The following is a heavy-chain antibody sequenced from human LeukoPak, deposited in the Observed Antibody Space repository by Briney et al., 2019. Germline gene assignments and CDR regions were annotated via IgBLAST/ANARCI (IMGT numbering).Heavy chain of an antibody. CDR2: ISHSGST. CDR3: ASSGGWP. CDR1: GGSFSGYY. V-gene: IGHV4-34*01. J-gene: IGHJ5*02. Sequence: SETLSLTCAVYGGSFSGYYWSWIRQPPGKGLEWIGEISHSGSTNYNPSLKSRVTISVDTSKNQFSLKLSSVTAADTAVYYCASSGGWPWGQGTLVTVSS. D-gene: IGHD6-19*01.